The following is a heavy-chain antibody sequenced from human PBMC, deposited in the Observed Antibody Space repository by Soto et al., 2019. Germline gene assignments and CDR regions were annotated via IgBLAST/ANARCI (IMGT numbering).Heavy chain of an antibody. J-gene: IGHJ6*02. Sequence: ASVKVSCKASGYTFTGYYMRWVRQAPGQGLEWMGWINPNSGGTNYAQKFQGRVTMTRDTSISTAYMELSRLRSDDTAVYYCAREWVLDTAMAGGYYYGMDVWGQGTTVTVSS. CDR2: INPNSGGT. V-gene: IGHV1-2*02. D-gene: IGHD5-18*01. CDR3: AREWVLDTAMAGGYYYGMDV. CDR1: GYTFTGYY.